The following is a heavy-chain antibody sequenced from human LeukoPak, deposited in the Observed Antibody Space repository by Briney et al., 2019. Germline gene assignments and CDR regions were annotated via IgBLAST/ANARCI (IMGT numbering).Heavy chain of an antibody. D-gene: IGHD6-19*01. V-gene: IGHV3-33*01. CDR2: IWYDGSNK. CDR3: ARDRLECSSGWDFDY. CDR1: GFTFSSYG. Sequence: PGGSLRLSCAASGFTFSSYGMHWVRQAPGKGLEWVAVIWYDGSNKYYADSVKGRFTISRDNSKNTLYLQMNSLRAEDTAVYYCARDRLECSSGWDFDYWGQGTLVTVSS. J-gene: IGHJ4*02.